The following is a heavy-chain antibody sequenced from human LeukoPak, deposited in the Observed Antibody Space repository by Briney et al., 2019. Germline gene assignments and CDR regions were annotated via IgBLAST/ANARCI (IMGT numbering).Heavy chain of an antibody. D-gene: IGHD2-2*01. CDR3: VKGRCSGSSCYGGDY. Sequence: GGSLRLSCSASGFTFSSYAMNWVRQAPGKGLEYVSAITSNGGSTYYADSVKGRFTISRDNSKNTLYLQMSSLRAEDTAVYYCVKGRCSGSSCYGGDYWGQGTLVSVSS. CDR2: ITSNGGST. J-gene: IGHJ4*02. CDR1: GFTFSSYA. V-gene: IGHV3-64D*06.